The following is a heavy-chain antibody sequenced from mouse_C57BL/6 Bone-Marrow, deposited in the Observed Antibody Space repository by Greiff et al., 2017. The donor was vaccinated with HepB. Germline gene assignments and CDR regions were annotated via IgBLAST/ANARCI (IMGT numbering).Heavy chain of an antibody. D-gene: IGHD1-1*01. V-gene: IGHV3-6*01. CDR1: GYSITSGYY. CDR3: ARDYYGSSYRDYFDY. CDR2: ISYDGSN. J-gene: IGHJ2*01. Sequence: EVQLQQSGPGLVKPSQSLSLTCSVTGYSITSGYYWNWIRQFPGNKLEWMGYISYDGSNNYNPSLKNRISITRDTSKNQFFLKLNSVTTEDTATYYCARDYYGSSYRDYFDYWGQGTTLTVSS.